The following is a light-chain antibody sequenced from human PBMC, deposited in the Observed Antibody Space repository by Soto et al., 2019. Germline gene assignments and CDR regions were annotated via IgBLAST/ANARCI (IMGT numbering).Light chain of an antibody. CDR1: QSVSSY. V-gene: IGKV3-11*01. Sequence: TQWRATLSLSIGERPTHSGRASQSVSSYLAWYQQKPGQAPRLLIYDASNRATGIPARFSGSGSGTDFTLTISSLEPEDLAVYYCQQHSKRPQMLGQGTKVDIK. CDR3: QQHSKRPQM. J-gene: IGKJ1*01. CDR2: DAS.